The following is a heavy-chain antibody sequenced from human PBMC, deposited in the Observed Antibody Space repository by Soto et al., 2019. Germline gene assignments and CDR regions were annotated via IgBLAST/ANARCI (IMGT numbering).Heavy chain of an antibody. CDR3: VKAEGIAVSWGPFDY. D-gene: IGHD6-19*01. CDR2: ISSNGGST. Sequence: GGSLRLSCSASGFTFSSYAMHWVRQAPGKGLEYVSAISSNGGSTYYADSVKGRFTISRDNSKNTLYLQMSSLRAEDTAVYYCVKAEGIAVSWGPFDYWGQGTLVTVSS. J-gene: IGHJ4*02. CDR1: GFTFSSYA. V-gene: IGHV3-64D*08.